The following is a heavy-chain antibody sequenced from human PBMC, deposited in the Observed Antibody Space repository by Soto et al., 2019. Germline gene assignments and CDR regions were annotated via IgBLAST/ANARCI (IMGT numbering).Heavy chain of an antibody. V-gene: IGHV3-11*05. D-gene: IGHD1-26*01. CDR3: TRDKNGWEQLIDY. J-gene: IGHJ4*02. CDR1: GFAFSDYY. CDR2: ISTSSSYT. Sequence: QVQLVESGGGLVKPGGSLRLSCAASGFAFSDYYMSWIRQAPGKGLEWVSYISTSSSYTNYADSVKGRFTISRDNVKNSLYLQMNSLRAEDTAVYYCTRDKNGWEQLIDYWGQGALVTVSS.